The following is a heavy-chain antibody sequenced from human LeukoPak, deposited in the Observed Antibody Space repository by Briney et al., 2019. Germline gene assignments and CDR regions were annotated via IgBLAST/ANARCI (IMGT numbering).Heavy chain of an antibody. J-gene: IGHJ4*02. Sequence: SETLSLTCAVSGGSISSGGYSWSWIRQPPGKGXXXXGYIYHSGSTYYNPSLKSRVTISVDRSKNQFSLKLSSVTAADTAVYYCARGDSSGYYRYFDYWGQGTLVTVSS. V-gene: IGHV4-30-2*01. CDR3: ARGDSSGYYRYFDY. CDR1: GGSISSGGYS. CDR2: IYHSGST. D-gene: IGHD3-22*01.